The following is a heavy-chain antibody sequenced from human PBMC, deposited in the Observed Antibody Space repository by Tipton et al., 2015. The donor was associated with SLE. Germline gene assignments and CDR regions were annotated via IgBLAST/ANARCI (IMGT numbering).Heavy chain of an antibody. CDR3: AREPAVTGCWYFDL. CDR1: GLTFSSYD. CDR2: ISIAGNT. V-gene: IGHV3-13*01. D-gene: IGHD6-19*01. Sequence: SLRLSCAASGLTFSSYDMHWVRQAPGEGLEWVSGISIAGNTYYSDSVKGRFIVSRENAKNSVYLQMNSLRAGDTAVYYCAREPAVTGCWYFDLWGRGTLVAVSS. J-gene: IGHJ2*01.